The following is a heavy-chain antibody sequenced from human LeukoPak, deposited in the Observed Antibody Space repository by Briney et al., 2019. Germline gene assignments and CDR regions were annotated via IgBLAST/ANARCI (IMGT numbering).Heavy chain of an antibody. Sequence: GRSLRLSCAASGFTFDDYAMHWVRQAPGKGLEWVSGISWNSGSIGYADSVKGRFTISRDNAKNSLYLQMNSLRAEDMALYYCARRGATMVRGYYFDYWGQGTLVTVSS. CDR2: ISWNSGSI. J-gene: IGHJ4*02. D-gene: IGHD3-10*01. CDR3: ARRGATMVRGYYFDY. V-gene: IGHV3-9*03. CDR1: GFTFDDYA.